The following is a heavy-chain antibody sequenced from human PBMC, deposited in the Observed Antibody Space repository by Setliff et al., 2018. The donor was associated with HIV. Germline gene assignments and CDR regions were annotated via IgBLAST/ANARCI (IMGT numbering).Heavy chain of an antibody. D-gene: IGHD6-13*01. CDR3: AKQTVSSSWSNWFDP. CDR2: IRYDGSNK. V-gene: IGHV3-30*02. Sequence: GESLKISCAAFGFTFSSYGMHWVRQAPGKGLEWVAFIRYDGSNKYYADSVKGRFTISRDNSKNTLYLQMNSLRAEDTAAYYCAKQTVSSSWSNWFDPWGQGTLVTVSS. CDR1: GFTFSSYG. J-gene: IGHJ5*02.